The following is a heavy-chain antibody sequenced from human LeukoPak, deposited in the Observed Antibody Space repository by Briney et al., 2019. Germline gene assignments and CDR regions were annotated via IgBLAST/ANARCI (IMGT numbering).Heavy chain of an antibody. CDR1: GFAVSDNY. J-gene: IGHJ4*02. D-gene: IGHD3-22*01. Sequence: GGSLRLSCTASGFAVSDNYMAWVRQAPGKGLEWVSVVYSGGNTYYADSVEGRFAISRDNSKNTLYLQMNSLRVEDTAVYYCAKDLETHDTSACWGQGTLVTVSS. CDR2: VYSGGNT. CDR3: AKDLETHDTSAC. V-gene: IGHV3-53*01.